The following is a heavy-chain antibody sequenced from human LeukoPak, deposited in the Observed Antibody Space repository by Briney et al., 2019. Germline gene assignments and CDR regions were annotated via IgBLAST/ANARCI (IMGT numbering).Heavy chain of an antibody. Sequence: KPSETLSLTCAVYGGSFSGYYWSWIRQPPGKGLEWNGEINHSGSTNYNPSLKSRVTISVDTSKNQFSLKLSSVTAADTAVYYCARASIRYYDFWSGYPNWFDPWGQGTLVTVSS. D-gene: IGHD3-3*01. CDR2: INHSGST. V-gene: IGHV4-34*01. CDR1: GGSFSGYY. CDR3: ARASIRYYDFWSGYPNWFDP. J-gene: IGHJ5*02.